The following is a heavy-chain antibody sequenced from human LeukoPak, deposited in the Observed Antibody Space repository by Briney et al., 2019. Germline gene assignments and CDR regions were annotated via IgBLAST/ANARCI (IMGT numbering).Heavy chain of an antibody. V-gene: IGHV3-74*01. D-gene: IGHD2-2*01. CDR2: INSDGSST. J-gene: IGHJ4*02. CDR3: ASLGYCSSTSCYDDY. Sequence: GGSLRLSCAASGFTFSSYWMHWVRQAPGKGLVWVSRINSDGSSTSYADSVKGRFTISRDNAKNTLYLQMNSLRAEDTAVYYCASLGYCSSTSCYDDYWGQGTLVTVS. CDR1: GFTFSSYW.